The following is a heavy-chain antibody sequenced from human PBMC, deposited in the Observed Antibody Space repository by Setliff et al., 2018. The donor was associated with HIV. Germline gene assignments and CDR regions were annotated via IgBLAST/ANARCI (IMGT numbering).Heavy chain of an antibody. CDR2: IKSSRDGGTT. D-gene: IGHD1-26*01. J-gene: IGHJ3*02. CDR1: GFTFSSYS. Sequence: PGGSLRLSCAASGFTFSSYSMNWVRQAPGKGLEWVGRIKSSRDGGTTDYAAPVKGRFTISKDDSINTLYLQMNSLETEDTAVYYCTTLVGANPYHDAFDIWGQGTMVTVSS. CDR3: TTLVGANPYHDAFDI. V-gene: IGHV3-15*01.